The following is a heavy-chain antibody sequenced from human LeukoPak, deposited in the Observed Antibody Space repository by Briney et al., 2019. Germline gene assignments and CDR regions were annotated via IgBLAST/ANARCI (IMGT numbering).Heavy chain of an antibody. CDR1: GIIFSSYG. J-gene: IGHJ4*02. V-gene: IGHV3-33*01. CDR2: IEYDGSNK. CDR3: ARDYESLFDY. D-gene: IGHD3-3*01. Sequence: GGSLRLSCAASGIIFSSYGMHWVRQAPGKGLEWVAVIEYDGSNKLYADSVKGRFTISRDNSKNTLYLQMNSLRAEDTAVYYCARDYESLFDYWGQGTLVTVSS.